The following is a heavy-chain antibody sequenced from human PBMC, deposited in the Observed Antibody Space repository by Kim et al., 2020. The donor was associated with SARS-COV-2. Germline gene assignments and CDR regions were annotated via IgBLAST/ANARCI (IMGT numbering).Heavy chain of an antibody. CDR3: ARESGIPSPYYYYGMDV. CDR2: ISYTGST. CDR1: GDSISSYY. Sequence: SETLSLTCTVSGDSISSYYWSWIRQPPGKGLEWIGYISYTGSTNYNPSLKGRVTISLDTSKNHFSLKLRSVTAADTAMYYCARESGIPSPYYYYGMDVWGQGTTVTVSS. V-gene: IGHV4-59*13. J-gene: IGHJ6*02. D-gene: IGHD2-21*01.